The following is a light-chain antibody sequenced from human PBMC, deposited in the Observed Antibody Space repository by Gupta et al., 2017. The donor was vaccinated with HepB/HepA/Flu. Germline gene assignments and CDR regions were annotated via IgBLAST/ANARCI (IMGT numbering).Light chain of an antibody. CDR3: AAWDDSLSGRV. J-gene: IGLJ3*02. CDR1: SSNIGSNY. CDR2: RNN. V-gene: IGLV1-47*01. Sequence: QSVLTQPPSASGTPGQSVTISCSGSSSNIGSNYVYWYQQLPGTAPKLLIYRNNPRPSGVPDRFSGSKSGTSASLAISGLRAEDEADYYCAAWDDSLSGRVFGGGTKLTVL.